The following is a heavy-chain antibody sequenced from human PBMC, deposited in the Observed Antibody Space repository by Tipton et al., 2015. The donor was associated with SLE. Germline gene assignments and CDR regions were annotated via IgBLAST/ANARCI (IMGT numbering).Heavy chain of an antibody. CDR1: GGSITRSGNY. CDR3: ARLLTIFGVVN. J-gene: IGHJ4*02. V-gene: IGHV4-39*07. D-gene: IGHD3-3*01. Sequence: LRLSCTVSGGSITRSGNYWGWIRQPPGKGLEWIGGIYSSGTTYYNPSPKSRVTISVDTSKNQFSLRLSSVTAADTAVYYCARLLTIFGVVNWGQGTLVTVSS. CDR2: IYSSGTT.